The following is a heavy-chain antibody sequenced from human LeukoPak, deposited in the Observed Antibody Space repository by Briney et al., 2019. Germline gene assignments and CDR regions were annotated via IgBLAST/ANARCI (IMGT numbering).Heavy chain of an antibody. CDR1: GGSISSNW. CDR2: IYTSGST. D-gene: IGHD3-10*01. Sequence: SETLSLTCAVSGGSISSNWWSWIRQPAGKGLEWIGRIYTSGSTTYNPSLKSRVTMSVDTSKNQFSLKLSSVTAADTAVYYCARDSGTTGEVKFDPWGQGTLITVSS. V-gene: IGHV4-4*07. J-gene: IGHJ5*02. CDR3: ARDSGTTGEVKFDP.